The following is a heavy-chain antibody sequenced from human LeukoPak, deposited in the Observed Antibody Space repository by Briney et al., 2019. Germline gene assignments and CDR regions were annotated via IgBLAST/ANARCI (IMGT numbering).Heavy chain of an antibody. Sequence: PGGSLRFSCAASGFTFSSYWMSWVRQAPGKGLEWVANIKQDGSEKYYVDSVKGRFTISRDNAKNSLYLQMNSLRAEDTAVYYCARDRRGYSGYDAGGYWGQGTLVTVSS. J-gene: IGHJ4*02. D-gene: IGHD5-12*01. CDR3: ARDRRGYSGYDAGGY. CDR1: GFTFSSYW. CDR2: IKQDGSEK. V-gene: IGHV3-7*01.